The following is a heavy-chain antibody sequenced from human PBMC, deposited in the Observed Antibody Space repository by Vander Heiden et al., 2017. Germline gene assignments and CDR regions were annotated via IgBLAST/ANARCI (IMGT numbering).Heavy chain of an antibody. V-gene: IGHV1-69*01. CDR2: IIPIFGTA. CDR1: GGTFSSYA. CDR3: ASPQTEYYDFWSGYYTNHYYYYYGMDV. D-gene: IGHD3-3*01. J-gene: IGHJ6*02. Sequence: QVQLVQSGAEVKKPGSSVKVSCKASGGTFSSYAISWVRQAPGQGLEWMGGIIPIFGTADYAQKFQGRVTITADESTSTAYMELSSLRSEDTAVYYCASPQTEYYDFWSGYYTNHYYYYYGMDVWGQGTTVTVSS.